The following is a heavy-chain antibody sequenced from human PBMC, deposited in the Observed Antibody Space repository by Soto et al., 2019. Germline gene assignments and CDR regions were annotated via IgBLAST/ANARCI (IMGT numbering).Heavy chain of an antibody. J-gene: IGHJ2*01. CDR1: GGSVSSGSYY. V-gene: IGHV4-61*01. Sequence: QVQLQESGPGLVKPSETLSLTCTVSGGSVSSGSYYWSWIRQPPGKGLEWIGYIYYSGSTNYNPSLKSRVTISVDTSKNQFSLKLSSVTAADTAVYYCASSPYWYFDLWGRGTLVIVSS. CDR3: ASSPYWYFDL. CDR2: IYYSGST.